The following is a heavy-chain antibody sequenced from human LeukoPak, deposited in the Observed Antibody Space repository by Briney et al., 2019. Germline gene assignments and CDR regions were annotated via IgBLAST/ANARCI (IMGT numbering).Heavy chain of an antibody. D-gene: IGHD3-10*01. J-gene: IGHJ3*02. V-gene: IGHV4-59*01. CDR3: ARAPLFSGAFDI. CDR2: IYYSGST. CDR1: GSSISSYY. Sequence: PSETLSLTCTVSGSSISSYYWSWIRQPPGKGLEWIGYIYYSGSTNYNPSLKSRVTISVDTSKNQFSLKLSSVTAADTAVYYCARAPLFSGAFDIWGQGTMVTVSS.